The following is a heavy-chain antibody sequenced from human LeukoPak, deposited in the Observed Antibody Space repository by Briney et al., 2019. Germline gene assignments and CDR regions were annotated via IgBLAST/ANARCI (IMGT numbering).Heavy chain of an antibody. CDR2: ISSSSSYI. D-gene: IGHD2-2*01. Sequence: GGSLRLSCAASAFTFSNYDIHWVRQAPGKGLEWVSSISSSSSYIYYADSVKGRFTISRDNAKNSLYLQMNSLRAEDTAVYYCARDPKVDWGQGTLVTVSS. CDR3: ARDPKVD. V-gene: IGHV3-21*01. J-gene: IGHJ4*02. CDR1: AFTFSNYD.